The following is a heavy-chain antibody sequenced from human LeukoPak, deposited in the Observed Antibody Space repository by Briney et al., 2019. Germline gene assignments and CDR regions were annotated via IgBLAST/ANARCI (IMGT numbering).Heavy chain of an antibody. Sequence: ASVKVSCKASGYTFTSYDINWVRQATGQGLERMGWMNPNSGNTGYAQKFQGRVTMTRNTSISTAYMELSSLRSEDTAVYYCARINYDILTGYLGHFGYWGQGTLVTVSS. CDR1: GYTFTSYD. V-gene: IGHV1-8*01. J-gene: IGHJ4*02. D-gene: IGHD3-9*01. CDR3: ARINYDILTGYLGHFGY. CDR2: MNPNSGNT.